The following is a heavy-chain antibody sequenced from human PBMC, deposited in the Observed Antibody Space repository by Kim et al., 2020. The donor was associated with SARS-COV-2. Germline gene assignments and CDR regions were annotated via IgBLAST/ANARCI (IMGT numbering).Heavy chain of an antibody. CDR2: K. V-gene: IGHV3-30*02. Sequence: KYPVDSVTGRFTISRDNSKNTLYLQMNSLRAEDTAVYYCAKAPEPGYFDYWGQGTLVTVSS. J-gene: IGHJ4*02. CDR3: AKAPEPGYFDY.